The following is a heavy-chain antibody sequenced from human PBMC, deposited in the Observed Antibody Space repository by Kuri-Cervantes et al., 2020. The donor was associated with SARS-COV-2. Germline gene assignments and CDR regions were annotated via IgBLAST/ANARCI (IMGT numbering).Heavy chain of an antibody. Sequence: SVKVSCKASGGTFSSYAISWVRQAPGQGLEWMGGIIPIFGTANYAQKFQGRVTITADESTSTAYMELSSLRSEDTAVYYCARGRHEDIVVVPDDYYYGMDVWGQGTTVTGYS. J-gene: IGHJ6*01. CDR1: GGTFSSYA. CDR2: IIPIFGTA. V-gene: IGHV1-69*13. D-gene: IGHD2-2*01. CDR3: ARGRHEDIVVVPDDYYYGMDV.